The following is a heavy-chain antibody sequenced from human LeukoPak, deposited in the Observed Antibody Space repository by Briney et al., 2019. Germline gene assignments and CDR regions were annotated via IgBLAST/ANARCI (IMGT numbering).Heavy chain of an antibody. CDR2: IYSGGST. J-gene: IGHJ6*02. Sequence: GGSLRLSCAASGFTVSSNYMSWVRQAPGKGLEWVSVIYSGGSTYYADSVKGRFTISRDNSKNTLYLQMNSLRAEDTAVYYCARDPPLFGEHYYYYGMDVWGQGTTVTVSS. CDR3: ARDPPLFGEHYYYYGMDV. D-gene: IGHD3-10*01. CDR1: GFTVSSNY. V-gene: IGHV3-66*02.